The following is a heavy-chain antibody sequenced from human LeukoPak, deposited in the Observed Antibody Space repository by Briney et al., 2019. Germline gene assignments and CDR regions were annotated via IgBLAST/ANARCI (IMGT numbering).Heavy chain of an antibody. D-gene: IGHD1-1*01. J-gene: IGHJ4*02. V-gene: IGHV3-23*01. CDR1: GFTFINYA. CDR2: IVGRGEQN. Sequence: GGSLRLSCAASGFTFINYAMSWFRQAPGKGLEWLSSIVGRGEQNSYADSVKCRFINSRDNSRNTLSLQMNSLTAADTAVYYGAQEGLQRHFNSDSWGQGTLVTVSS. CDR3: AQEGLQRHFNSDS.